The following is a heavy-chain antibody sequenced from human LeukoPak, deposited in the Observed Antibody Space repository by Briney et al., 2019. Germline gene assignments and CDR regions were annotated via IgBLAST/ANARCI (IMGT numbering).Heavy chain of an antibody. J-gene: IGHJ4*02. Sequence: GGSLRLSCAASRFTFSGYAMHWVRQSPGKGLEWVTVISYDGGKNSYADSVKGRFIISRDNSKNTLYLQMNSLRPEDTAVYYCARDGTYYYGSGSYLDIWGQGTLVTVSS. CDR2: ISYDGGKN. V-gene: IGHV3-30-3*01. CDR3: ARDGTYYYGSGSYLDI. D-gene: IGHD3-10*01. CDR1: RFTFSGYA.